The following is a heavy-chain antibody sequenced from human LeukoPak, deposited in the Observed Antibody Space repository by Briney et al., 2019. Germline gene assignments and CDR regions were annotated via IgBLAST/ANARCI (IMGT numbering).Heavy chain of an antibody. J-gene: IGHJ4*02. CDR3: ARDRYYGSGTYFDY. CDR2: ISAYNGNT. D-gene: IGHD3-10*01. Sequence: GASVKVSCKASGYTFTSYGISWVRQAPGQGLEWMGWISAYNGNTNHAQKLQGRVTMTTDTSTSTAYMELRSPRSDDTAVYYCARDRYYGSGTYFDYWGQGTLVTVSS. V-gene: IGHV1-18*04. CDR1: GYTFTSYG.